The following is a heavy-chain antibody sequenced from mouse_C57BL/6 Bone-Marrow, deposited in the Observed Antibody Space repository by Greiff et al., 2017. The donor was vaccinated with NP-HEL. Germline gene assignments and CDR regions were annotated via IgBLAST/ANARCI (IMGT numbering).Heavy chain of an antibody. CDR2: IYPGDGDT. D-gene: IGHD1-1*01. CDR1: GYAFSSYW. V-gene: IGHV1-80*01. J-gene: IGHJ1*03. Sequence: QVQLKESGAELVKPGASVKISCKASGYAFSSYWMNWVKQRPGKGLEWIGQIYPGDGDTNYNGKFKGKATLTADKSSSTAYMQLSSLTSEYSAVYFCARFHGSSPYWYFDVWGTGTTVTVSS. CDR3: ARFHGSSPYWYFDV.